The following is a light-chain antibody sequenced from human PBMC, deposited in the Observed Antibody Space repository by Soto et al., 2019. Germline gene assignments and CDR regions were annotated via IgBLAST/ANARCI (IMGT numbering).Light chain of an antibody. Sequence: QSVLTQPPSVSEAPRQRVTISCFESSSNIGNNAVNWYQQLPGKAPKLLIYYDDLLPSGVSDRFSGSKSGTSASLASSGLQSEDEADYYCAAWDDSLNGVVFGGGTKLTVL. CDR1: SSNIGNNA. CDR2: YDD. V-gene: IGLV1-36*01. J-gene: IGLJ2*01. CDR3: AAWDDSLNGVV.